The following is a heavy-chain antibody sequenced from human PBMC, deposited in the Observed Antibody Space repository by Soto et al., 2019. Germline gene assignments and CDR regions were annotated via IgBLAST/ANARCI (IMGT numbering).Heavy chain of an antibody. CDR2: ISGSGGST. CDR1: GFTFSSYA. J-gene: IGHJ6*02. V-gene: IGHV3-23*01. Sequence: GGSLRLSCAASGFTFSSYAMSWVRQAPGKGLEWVSAISGSGGSTYYADSVKGRFTISRDNSKNTLYLQMNSLRAEDTAVYYCATKAPEIVPAASPYFYGMDVWGQGTTVTVPS. D-gene: IGHD2-2*01. CDR3: ATKAPEIVPAASPYFYGMDV.